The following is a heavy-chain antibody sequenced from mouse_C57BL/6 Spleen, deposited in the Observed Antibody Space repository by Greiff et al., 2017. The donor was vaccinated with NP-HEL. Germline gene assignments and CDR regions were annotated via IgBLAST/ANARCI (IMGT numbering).Heavy chain of an antibody. CDR3: AREGDGTDY. D-gene: IGHD4-1*01. CDR1: GYSITSGYY. Sequence: VQLQESGPGLVKPSQSLSLTCSVTGYSITSGYYWNWIRQFPGNKLEWMGYISYDGSNNYNPSLKNRISITRDTSKNQFFLKLNSVTTEDTATYYCAREGDGTDYWGQGTTLTVSS. V-gene: IGHV3-6*01. CDR2: ISYDGSN. J-gene: IGHJ2*01.